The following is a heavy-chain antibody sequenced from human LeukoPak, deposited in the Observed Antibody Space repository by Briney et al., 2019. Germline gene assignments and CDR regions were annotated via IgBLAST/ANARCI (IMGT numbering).Heavy chain of an antibody. CDR2: IIPIFGTA. D-gene: IGHD3-22*01. V-gene: IGHV1-69*05. Sequence: SVKVSCKASGGTFSSYAISWVRQAPGQGLEWMGGIIPIFGTASYAQKFQGRVTITTDESTSTAYMELSSLRSEDTAVYYCARRYYYDSSGYYYWGQGTLVTVSS. CDR3: ARRYYYDSSGYYY. J-gene: IGHJ4*02. CDR1: GGTFSSYA.